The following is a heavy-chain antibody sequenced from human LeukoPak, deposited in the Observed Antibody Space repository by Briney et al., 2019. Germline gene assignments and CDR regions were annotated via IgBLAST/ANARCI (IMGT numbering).Heavy chain of an antibody. Sequence: ASVNVSCKASGYMFTRYYLHWVRPAPGQGLEWMGVINPSGGDITYAQKFQGGVTLTRDTSTSTVSMELNSLRSEDTAVYYCATLLYVSGIFYWGQGTLVTVSS. J-gene: IGHJ4*02. D-gene: IGHD3-10*01. CDR3: ATLLYVSGIFY. CDR2: INPSGGDI. V-gene: IGHV1-46*01. CDR1: GYMFTRYY.